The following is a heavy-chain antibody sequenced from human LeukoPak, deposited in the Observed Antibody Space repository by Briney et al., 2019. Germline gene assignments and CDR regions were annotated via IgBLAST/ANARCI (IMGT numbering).Heavy chain of an antibody. CDR1: GESFSSYY. CDR2: INHRGST. CDR3: ARDGRDTSALYNPLRFDS. Sequence: SETLSLTCAVDGESFSSYYWSWIRQLPGKGLEWIGEINHRGSTNYNPSLKTRVTISIDTSKNHFSLRLTSVTAADTAVYYCARDGRDTSALYNPLRFDSWGQGALVTVSS. V-gene: IGHV4-34*01. J-gene: IGHJ4*02. D-gene: IGHD1-14*01.